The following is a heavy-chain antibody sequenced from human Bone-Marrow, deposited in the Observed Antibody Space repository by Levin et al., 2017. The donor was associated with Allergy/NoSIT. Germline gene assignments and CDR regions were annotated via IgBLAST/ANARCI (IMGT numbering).Heavy chain of an antibody. Sequence: ASVKVSCEASGYNFREYQIHWVRQAVGQGPELMGWMAPTNGQTGYNAKFRGRFTMARNTSTNSASMELTGLPSEGTAGYFCARGTFWSGYSRGLEVWGQGTAIIVSS. CDR1: GYNFREYQ. J-gene: IGHJ6*02. V-gene: IGHV1-8*01. CDR2: MAPTNGQT. D-gene: IGHD3-3*01. CDR3: ARGTFWSGYSRGLEV.